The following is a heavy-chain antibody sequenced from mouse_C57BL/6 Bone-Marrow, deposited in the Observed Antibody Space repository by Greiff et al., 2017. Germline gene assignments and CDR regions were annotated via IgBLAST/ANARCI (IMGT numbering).Heavy chain of an antibody. V-gene: IGHV5-6*01. Sequence: DVHLVESGGDLVKPGGSLKLSCAASGFTFSSYGMSWVRQTPDKRLEWVATISSGGSYTYYPDSVKGRFTISRDNAKNTLYLQMSSLKSEDTAMYYCARGRGTNYWGQGTTLTVSS. CDR1: GFTFSSYG. CDR3: ARGRGTNY. CDR2: ISSGGSYT. D-gene: IGHD3-3*01. J-gene: IGHJ2*01.